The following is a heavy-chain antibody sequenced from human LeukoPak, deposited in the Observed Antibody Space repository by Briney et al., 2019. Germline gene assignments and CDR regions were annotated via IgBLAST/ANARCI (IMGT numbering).Heavy chain of an antibody. CDR2: ISSSGSTI. J-gene: IGHJ5*02. Sequence: PGGSLRLSCAASGFTFSDYYMSWIRQAPGKGLEWVSYISSSGSTIYYADSVKGRFTISRDNAKNSLYLQMNSLRAEDTGIYFCANTVAGWDHDSWGQGTLVTVSS. CDR3: ANTVAGWDHDS. CDR1: GFTFSDYY. V-gene: IGHV3-11*04. D-gene: IGHD6-19*01.